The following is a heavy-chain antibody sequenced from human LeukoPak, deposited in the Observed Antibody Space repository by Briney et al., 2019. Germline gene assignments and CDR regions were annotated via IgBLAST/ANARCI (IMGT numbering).Heavy chain of an antibody. CDR2: ISGSGGST. J-gene: IGHJ4*02. D-gene: IGHD1-26*01. Sequence: PGGTLRLSCAASGFTFSSYGMSWVRQAPGKGLEWVSAISGSGGSTYYADSVKGRFTISRDNSKNTLYLQMNSLRAEDTAVYYCAKPQNQWELLSLFDYWGQGTLVTVSS. CDR3: AKPQNQWELLSLFDY. CDR1: GFTFSSYG. V-gene: IGHV3-23*01.